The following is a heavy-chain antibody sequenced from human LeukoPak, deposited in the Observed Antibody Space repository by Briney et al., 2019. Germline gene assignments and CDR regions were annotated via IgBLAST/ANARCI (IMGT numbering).Heavy chain of an antibody. V-gene: IGHV3-30*04. CDR3: ARPSPPGDGYNPPDH. D-gene: IGHD5-24*01. CDR2: ISHDGRTK. CDR1: GFNFDNFA. Sequence: GGSLRLSCVVSGFNFDNFAMHWVRQPLGKGLEWVAVISHDGRTKYYADSMRGRITISRDNSKNTLFLQMNNLRSEDTAVYFCARPSPPGDGYNPPDHWGQGTLVTVSS. J-gene: IGHJ4*02.